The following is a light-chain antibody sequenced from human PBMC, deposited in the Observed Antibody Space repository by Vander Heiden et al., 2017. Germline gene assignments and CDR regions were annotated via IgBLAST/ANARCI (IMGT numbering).Light chain of an antibody. CDR3: QQRSNWPLT. Sequence: DIVLTHSPATLSLSPGDRATLSFRASQIVSSYLAWYQQKPGQAPRLLIYDASTRATGIPARFSGSGSGTDFTLTISSLEPEDFAVYYCQQRSNWPLTFGGGTKVEIK. CDR2: DAS. J-gene: IGKJ4*01. CDR1: QIVSSY. V-gene: IGKV3-11*01.